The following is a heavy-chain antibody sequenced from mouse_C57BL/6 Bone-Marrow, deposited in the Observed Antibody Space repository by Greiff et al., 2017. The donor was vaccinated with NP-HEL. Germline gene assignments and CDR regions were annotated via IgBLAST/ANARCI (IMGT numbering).Heavy chain of an antibody. Sequence: EVMLVESGGGLVQPGGSLKLSCAASGFTFSDYYMYWVRQTPEKRLEWVAYISNGGGSTYYPDTVKGRFTISRDNAKNTLYLQMSRLKSEDTAMYYCARQYYDYDAPFAYWGQGTLVTVSA. J-gene: IGHJ3*01. CDR1: GFTFSDYY. CDR3: ARQYYDYDAPFAY. D-gene: IGHD2-4*01. V-gene: IGHV5-12*01. CDR2: ISNGGGST.